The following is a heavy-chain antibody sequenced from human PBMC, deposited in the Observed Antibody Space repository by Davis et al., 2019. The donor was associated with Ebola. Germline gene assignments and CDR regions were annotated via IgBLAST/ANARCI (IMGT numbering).Heavy chain of an antibody. J-gene: IGHJ6*02. CDR1: GGSISSYY. D-gene: IGHD4-17*01. CDR3: ARQNGDSRFYYYYGMDV. CDR2: IYYSGST. Sequence: MPSETLSLTCTVSGGSISSYYWSWIRQPPGKGLEWIGYIYYSGSTNYNPSLKSRVTISVDTSKNQFSLKLSSVTAADTAVYYCARQNGDSRFYYYYGMDVWGRGTTVTVSS. V-gene: IGHV4-59*01.